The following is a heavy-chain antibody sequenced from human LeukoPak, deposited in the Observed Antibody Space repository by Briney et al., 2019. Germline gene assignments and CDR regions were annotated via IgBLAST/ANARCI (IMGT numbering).Heavy chain of an antibody. Sequence: GGSLRLSCAASGFTFINYGMHWVRQAPGKGLEWVAFIRYDGSNKYYADSVKGRFTISRDNSKNTLYLQMNSLRAEDTAVYYCAKDAQDIVVVVAATGSDYWGQATLVTVSS. CDR2: IRYDGSNK. CDR3: AKDAQDIVVVVAATGSDY. D-gene: IGHD2-15*01. V-gene: IGHV3-30*02. CDR1: GFTFINYG. J-gene: IGHJ4*02.